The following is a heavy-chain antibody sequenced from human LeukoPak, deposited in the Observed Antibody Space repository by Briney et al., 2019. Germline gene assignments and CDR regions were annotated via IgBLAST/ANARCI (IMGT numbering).Heavy chain of an antibody. Sequence: SETLSLTCTVSGGSISSFFWNWIRQPPGKGLEWIGFTHNSGSSNYNPSLKSRVTMSLDTSKNQFSLKLSSVTAADTAFYYCARSRGGYGDYGSWFDPWGQGTLVTVSS. V-gene: IGHV4-59*01. D-gene: IGHD4-17*01. CDR1: GGSISSFF. CDR3: ARSRGGYGDYGSWFDP. J-gene: IGHJ5*02. CDR2: THNSGSS.